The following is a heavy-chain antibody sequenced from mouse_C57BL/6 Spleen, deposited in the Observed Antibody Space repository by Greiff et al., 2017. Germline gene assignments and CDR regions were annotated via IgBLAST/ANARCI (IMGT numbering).Heavy chain of an antibody. Sequence: QVQLQQPGAELVKPGASVKMSCKASGYTFTSYWITWVKQRPGQGLEWIGDIYPGSGSTTYNEKFKSKATLTVDTSSSTAYMQLSSLTSEDSAVYYCAGSGTGEGMDYWGQGTSVTVSS. V-gene: IGHV1-55*01. CDR3: AGSGTGEGMDY. D-gene: IGHD4-1*01. CDR2: IYPGSGST. J-gene: IGHJ4*01. CDR1: GYTFTSYW.